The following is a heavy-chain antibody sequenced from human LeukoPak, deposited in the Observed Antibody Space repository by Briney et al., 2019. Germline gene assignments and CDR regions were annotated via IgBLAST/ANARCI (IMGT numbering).Heavy chain of an antibody. V-gene: IGHV4-59*11. CDR3: ARGGPNSGYEYFDY. Sequence: SETLSLTCTVSGGSISSHYWSWIRQPPGKGLEWIGYIYYSGSTNYIPSLKSRVTISVDTSKDQFSLKLSSVTAADTAVYYCARGGPNSGYEYFDYWGQGTLVTVSS. D-gene: IGHD5-12*01. CDR1: GGSISSHY. J-gene: IGHJ4*02. CDR2: IYYSGST.